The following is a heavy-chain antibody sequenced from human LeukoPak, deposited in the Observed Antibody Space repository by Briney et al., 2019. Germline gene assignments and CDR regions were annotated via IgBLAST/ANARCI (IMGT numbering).Heavy chain of an antibody. CDR1: GVSVSDGRCY. J-gene: IGHJ3*02. Sequence: PSETLSLTCSVSGVSVSDGRCYWTWIRQHPGKGLEWIGYKYYSGSAKYNPSLKSRLTISIDTSKNQFSLHLSSVTAADTATYYGATPYCSSISCLDVFNMWGQGTRVTVSS. D-gene: IGHD2-2*01. CDR3: ATPYCSSISCLDVFNM. CDR2: KYYSGSA. V-gene: IGHV4-31*03.